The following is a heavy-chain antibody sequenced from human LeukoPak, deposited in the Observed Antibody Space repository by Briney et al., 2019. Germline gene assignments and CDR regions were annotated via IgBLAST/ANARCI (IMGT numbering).Heavy chain of an antibody. J-gene: IGHJ4*02. V-gene: IGHV3-23*01. Sequence: GGSLRLSCAASGFTFTSYAMSWVRQAPGKGLEWVSTISGSADNTNYAEAVKGRFTISRDNSKDTMYLQMNSLRAEDTAVYYCAKQGFGCWGQGTLVTVSS. CDR1: GFTFTSYA. CDR2: ISGSADNT. CDR3: AKQGFGC.